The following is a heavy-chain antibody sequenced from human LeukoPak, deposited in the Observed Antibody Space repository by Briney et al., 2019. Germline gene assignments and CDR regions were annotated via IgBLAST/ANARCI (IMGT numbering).Heavy chain of an antibody. D-gene: IGHD6-13*01. V-gene: IGHV4-34*01. CDR2: INHSGST. Sequence: SETLSLPCAVYGGSFSGYYWSWIRQPPGKGLEWIGEINHSGSTNYNPSLKSRVTISVDTSKNQFSLKLSSVTAADTAVYYCARGRQQQLGGYYYYYMDVWGKGTTVTVSS. J-gene: IGHJ6*03. CDR3: ARGRQQQLGGYYYYYMDV. CDR1: GGSFSGYY.